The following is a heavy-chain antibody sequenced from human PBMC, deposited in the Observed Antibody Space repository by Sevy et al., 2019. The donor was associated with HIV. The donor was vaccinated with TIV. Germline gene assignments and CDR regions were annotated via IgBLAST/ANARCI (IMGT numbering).Heavy chain of an antibody. CDR2: ISGSGTYT. D-gene: IGHD4-17*01. Sequence: GGSLRLSCAASGFTFSAYYMTWIRQAPGKGLEWVSYISGSGTYTNYVEFVKGRFTISRDNSKNSLYLQMNSLRAEDTARYFCARSRSDYGDYYFDYWGQGILVTVSS. CDR1: GFTFSAYY. V-gene: IGHV3-11*06. CDR3: ARSRSDYGDYYFDY. J-gene: IGHJ4*02.